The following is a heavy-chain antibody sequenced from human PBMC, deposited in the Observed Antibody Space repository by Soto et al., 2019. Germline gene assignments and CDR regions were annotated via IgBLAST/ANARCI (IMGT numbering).Heavy chain of an antibody. CDR1: GGSISSYY. V-gene: IGHV4-59*01. Sequence: SETLSLTCTVSGGSISSYYWSWIRHPPGKGLEWIGYIYYSGSTNYNPSLKSRVTISVDTSKNQFSLKLSSVTAADTAVYYCAGRRDGYNYGYWGQGTLVTVSS. D-gene: IGHD5-12*01. CDR3: AGRRDGYNYGY. J-gene: IGHJ4*02. CDR2: IYYSGST.